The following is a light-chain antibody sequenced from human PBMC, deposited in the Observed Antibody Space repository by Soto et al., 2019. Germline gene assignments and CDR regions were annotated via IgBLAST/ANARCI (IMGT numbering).Light chain of an antibody. CDR2: DAS. V-gene: IGKV3-11*01. J-gene: IGKJ3*01. Sequence: EFVLTQSPDTLSLSPGERATLSCRASQSVSSFLAWYQQKPGQAPRLLIYDASNRATGIPARFSGSGSGTDFTLTISSLEPEDFAVYYCQHRSSWPGAFGPGTKVDIK. CDR3: QHRSSWPGA. CDR1: QSVSSF.